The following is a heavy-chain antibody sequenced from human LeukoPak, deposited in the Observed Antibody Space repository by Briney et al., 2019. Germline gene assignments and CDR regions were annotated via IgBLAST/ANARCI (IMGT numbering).Heavy chain of an antibody. V-gene: IGHV1-2*02. J-gene: IGHJ3*02. Sequence: ASVKVSCKASGYTFTGYYMHWVRQAPGRGLEWMGWINPNSGGTNYAQKFQGRVTMTRDTSISTAYMELSRLRSDDTAVYYCARAYDSSGYFIDAFDIWGQGTMVTVSS. CDR1: GYTFTGYY. CDR3: ARAYDSSGYFIDAFDI. CDR2: INPNSGGT. D-gene: IGHD3-22*01.